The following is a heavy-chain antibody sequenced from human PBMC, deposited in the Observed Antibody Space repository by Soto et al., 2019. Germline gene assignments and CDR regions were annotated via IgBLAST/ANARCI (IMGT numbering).Heavy chain of an antibody. D-gene: IGHD3-10*01. CDR3: ARDDRVRGVIPNRFDP. CDR2: ISAYNGNT. J-gene: IGHJ5*02. CDR1: GYTFTSSG. Sequence: GSVKVSCKASGYTFTSSGISWVRQAPGQGLEWMGWISAYNGNTNYAQKLQGRVTMTTDTSTSTAYMELRSLRSDDTAVYYCARDDRVRGVIPNRFDPWGQATLVTASS. V-gene: IGHV1-18*04.